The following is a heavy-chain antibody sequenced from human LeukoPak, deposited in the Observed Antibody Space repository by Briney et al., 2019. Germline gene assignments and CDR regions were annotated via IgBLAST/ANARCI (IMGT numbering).Heavy chain of an antibody. CDR2: ISGSGGST. CDR1: GFTFSSYA. V-gene: IGHV3-23*01. J-gene: IGHJ4*02. CDR3: ANGATVVVPAAIGY. Sequence: GESLRLSCAASGFTFSSYAMSWVRQAPGKGLEWVSAISGSGGSTYYADSVKGRFNISRDNSKNTLYLQMNSLRSEDRTVYYCANGATVVVPAAIGYWGQGTLGTVSS. D-gene: IGHD2-2*01.